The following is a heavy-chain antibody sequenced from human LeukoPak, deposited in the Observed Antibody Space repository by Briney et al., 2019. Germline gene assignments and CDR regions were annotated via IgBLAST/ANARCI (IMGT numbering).Heavy chain of an antibody. CDR3: ARGPSVLGAIDN. CDR1: GFIFSRYW. V-gene: IGHV3-74*01. D-gene: IGHD3-10*01. Sequence: GGSLRLSCAASGFIFSRYWMHWVRQVPGKELVWASRINNDGSITNSADSLKGRFTISRDNAKDTLYLQMDSLRAEDTAIYYCARGPSVLGAIDNWGQGTLVAVSS. CDR2: INNDGSIT. J-gene: IGHJ4*02.